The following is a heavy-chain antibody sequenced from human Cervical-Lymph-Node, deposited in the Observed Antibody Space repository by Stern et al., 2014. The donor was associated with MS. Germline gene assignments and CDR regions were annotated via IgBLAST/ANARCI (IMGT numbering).Heavy chain of an antibody. J-gene: IGHJ6*02. V-gene: IGHV3-11*01. Sequence: VQLVESGGGLVKPGGSLRLSCGASGFTFSDYFMSWIRQAPGKGLEWVAYISSGGRNIHYAASVKGRCTIARDNANSSLYLQMHSLRAEDTAVYYCARCNVPRKAYSMDVWGQGTTVTVSS. D-gene: IGHD2/OR15-2a*01. CDR2: ISSGGRNI. CDR3: ARCNVPRKAYSMDV. CDR1: GFTFSDYF.